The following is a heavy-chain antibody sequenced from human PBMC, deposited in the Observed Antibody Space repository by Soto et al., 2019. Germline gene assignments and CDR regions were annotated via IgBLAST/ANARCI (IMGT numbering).Heavy chain of an antibody. D-gene: IGHD2-15*01. CDR3: ARDEFSGGSCY. J-gene: IGHJ4*02. V-gene: IGHV1-3*01. CDR2: INAGNGNT. CDR1: GGTFSSYA. Sequence: ASVKVSCKASGGTFSSYAISWVRQAPGQRLEWMGWINAGNGNTKYSQKFQGRVTITRDTSASTAYMELSSLRSEDTAVYYCARDEFSGGSCYWGQGTLVTVSS.